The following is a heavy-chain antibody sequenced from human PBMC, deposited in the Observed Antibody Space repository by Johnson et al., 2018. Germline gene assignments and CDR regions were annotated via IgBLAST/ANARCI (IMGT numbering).Heavy chain of an antibody. CDR1: GFTFSSYS. V-gene: IGHV3-48*02. J-gene: IGHJ3*02. CDR2: ISSSSSTI. Sequence: VQLVESGGGLVQPGGSLRLSCAASGFTFSSYSMNWVRQAPGKGLEWVSYISSSSSTIYYADSVKGRFTISRDNAKNSLYLQMNSLRDEDTAVYYCARGYYYDSSGTPQVDIWGQGTMVTVSS. D-gene: IGHD3-22*01. CDR3: ARGYYYDSSGTPQVDI.